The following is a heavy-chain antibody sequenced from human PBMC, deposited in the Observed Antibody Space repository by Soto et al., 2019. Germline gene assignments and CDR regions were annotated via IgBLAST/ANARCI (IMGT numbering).Heavy chain of an antibody. CDR3: ARDGAHPGYSYDSSGIYYYGMAV. V-gene: IGHV4-31*03. CDR2: IYYSGRT. J-gene: IGHJ6*02. CDR1: DGTIGNLGCY. Sequence: SVLDGTIGNLGCYRSRKSQHPGKGREWIGYIYYSGRTYYNTSIKSRVTISVDTSKNQSSLKLSSVTAADTAVYYCARDGAHPGYSYDSSGIYYYGMAVWGQGTTVTVSS. D-gene: IGHD3-22*01.